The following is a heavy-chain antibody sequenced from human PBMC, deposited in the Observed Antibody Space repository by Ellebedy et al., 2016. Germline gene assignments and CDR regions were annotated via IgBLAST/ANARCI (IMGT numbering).Heavy chain of an antibody. CDR1: GFSLTTSAVV. J-gene: IGHJ4*02. V-gene: IGHV2-5*04. D-gene: IGHD1-1*01. CDR2: IYGNDEK. Sequence: SGPTLVKPTQTLTLTCTFSGFSLTTSAVVVGWIRQPPGKALEWLAFIYGNDEKRYSPPLKSRLTITKDTSKNQVVLTMTNMDPVDTGMYYCVRTYTNWYHDYWGQGTLVTVSS. CDR3: VRTYTNWYHDY.